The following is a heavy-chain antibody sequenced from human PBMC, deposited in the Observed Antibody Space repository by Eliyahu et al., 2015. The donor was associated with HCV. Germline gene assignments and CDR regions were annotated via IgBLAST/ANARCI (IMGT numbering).Heavy chain of an antibody. CDR2: NYQGGIT. J-gene: IGHJ4*02. V-gene: IGHV4-59*11. Sequence: QVQLQESGPGLVKPSETLSLXCTVSGGSINGLDWTWIRQPPGKGLEWIGYNYQGGITNYNPSLENRVTISRDVSKNQISLKLTSVTAADTAVYYCAREGTSYFDPWGQGILVTVSS. CDR3: AREGTSYFDP. D-gene: IGHD2-2*01. CDR1: GGSINGLD.